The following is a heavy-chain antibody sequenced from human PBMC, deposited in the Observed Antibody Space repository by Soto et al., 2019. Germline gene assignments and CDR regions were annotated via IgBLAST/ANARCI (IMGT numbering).Heavy chain of an antibody. CDR2: MNPNSANT. J-gene: IGHJ4*02. D-gene: IGHD3-16*01. CDR1: GYTFSSYD. CDR3: TREIRNHLRSDY. V-gene: IGHV1-8*01. Sequence: QVQLVQSGAEVREPGASVKVSCKASGYTFSSYDVGWVRQATGQGLEWMGWMNPNSANTGYAQKFQGRVTMTRDTSLNTAYMEMNSLTSEDTAVYYCTREIRNHLRSDYWGQGTLVTVSS.